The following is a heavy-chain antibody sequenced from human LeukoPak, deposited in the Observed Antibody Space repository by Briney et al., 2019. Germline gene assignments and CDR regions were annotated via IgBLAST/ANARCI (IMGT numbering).Heavy chain of an antibody. V-gene: IGHV3-21*01. CDR1: GFTFSSYS. J-gene: IGHJ4*02. CDR2: ISSSSSYI. CDR3: AGYGSGKKYYFDY. D-gene: IGHD3-10*01. Sequence: GGSLRLSCAASGFTFSSYSMNWVRQAPGKGLECFSSISSSSSYIYYAKSVKGRFTISRDNAKKSLYLQMNSLRAEDTAVYYCAGYGSGKKYYFDYWGQGTLVTVSS.